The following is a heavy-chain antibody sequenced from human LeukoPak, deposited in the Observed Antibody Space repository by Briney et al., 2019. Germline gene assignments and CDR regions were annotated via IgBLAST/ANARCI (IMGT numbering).Heavy chain of an antibody. CDR1: GFTFGSYG. V-gene: IGHV3-30*02. J-gene: IGHJ4*02. Sequence: GGSLRLSCAASGFTFGSYGMHWVRQAPGKGLEWVAVIWYDGSNKYYADSVKGRFTISRDNSKNTLYLQMNSLRAEDTAVYYCAKGPYYDSSGYYSGFDYWGQGTLVTVSS. CDR3: AKGPYYDSSGYYSGFDY. D-gene: IGHD3-22*01. CDR2: IWYDGSNK.